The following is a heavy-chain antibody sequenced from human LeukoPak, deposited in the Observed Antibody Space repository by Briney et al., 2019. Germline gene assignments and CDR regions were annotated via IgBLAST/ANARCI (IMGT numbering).Heavy chain of an antibody. J-gene: IGHJ4*02. CDR3: ARILASGQLLFPFDY. Sequence: GAPVRVPGRAFGYTFTGIVMAWGRQAPGQGLEWMGWINPNSGGTNYAQKFQGRVTMTRDTSISTAYMELSRLRSDDTAVYYCARILASGQLLFPFDYWAREPWSPSPQ. CDR1: GYTFTGIV. D-gene: IGHD2-2*01. CDR2: INPNSGGT. V-gene: IGHV1-2*02.